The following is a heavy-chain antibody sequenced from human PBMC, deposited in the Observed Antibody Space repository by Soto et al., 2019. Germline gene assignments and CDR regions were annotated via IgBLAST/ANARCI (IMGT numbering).Heavy chain of an antibody. CDR1: GFMFSAYT. V-gene: IGHV3-21*06. CDR3: ATPYYFNH. Sequence: GGSLRLSCAASGFMFSAYTMNWVRQAPGKGLEWLSSISDDSSYIDYADSLRGRFTVSRDNARNSLYLQIDSLGAEDTAVYYCATPYYFNHWGPGTLVTVSS. J-gene: IGHJ1*01. CDR2: ISDDSSYI. D-gene: IGHD3-16*01.